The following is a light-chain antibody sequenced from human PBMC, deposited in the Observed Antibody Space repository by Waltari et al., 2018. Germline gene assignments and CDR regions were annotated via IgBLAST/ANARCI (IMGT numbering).Light chain of an antibody. V-gene: IGLV2-14*03. CDR2: DVS. CDR1: SSDVGGYNY. CDR3: SSYTSSSTLGV. Sequence: QSALTQPASVSGSPGQSITISCTGTSSDVGGYNYVSWYQQHPGKAPKLMIYDVSNRPSVVSNRFSGSKSCNTASLTISWLQAEDEADYYCSSYTSSSTLGVFGTGTKVTVL. J-gene: IGLJ1*01.